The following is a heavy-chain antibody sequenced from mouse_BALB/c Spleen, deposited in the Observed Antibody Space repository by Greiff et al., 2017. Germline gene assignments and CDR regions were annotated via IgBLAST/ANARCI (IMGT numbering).Heavy chain of an antibody. J-gene: IGHJ4*01. CDR2: INPSNGRT. CDR3: ASHYDGRAMDY. Sequence: QVHVKQPGADLVKPGASVKLSCKASGYTFTSYWMHWVKQRPGQGLEWIGEINPSNGRTNYNEKFKSKATLTVDKSSSTAYMQLSSLTSEDSAVFYCASHYDGRAMDYWGQGTSVTVSS. V-gene: IGHV1S81*02. D-gene: IGHD1-1*01. CDR1: GYTFTSYW.